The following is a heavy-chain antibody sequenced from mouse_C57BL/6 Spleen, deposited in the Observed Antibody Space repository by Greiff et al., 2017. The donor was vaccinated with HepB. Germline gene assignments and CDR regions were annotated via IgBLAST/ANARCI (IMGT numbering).Heavy chain of an antibody. D-gene: IGHD2-10*02. Sequence: DVHLVESGGGLVKPGGSLKLSCAASGFTFSDYGMHWVRQAPEKGLEWVAYISSGSSTIYYADTVKGRFTISRDNAKNTLFLQMNSLRSEDTAMYYCAREWGYDYYAMDYWGQGTSVTVSS. V-gene: IGHV5-17*01. CDR2: ISSGSSTI. CDR1: GFTFSDYG. J-gene: IGHJ4*01. CDR3: AREWGYDYYAMDY.